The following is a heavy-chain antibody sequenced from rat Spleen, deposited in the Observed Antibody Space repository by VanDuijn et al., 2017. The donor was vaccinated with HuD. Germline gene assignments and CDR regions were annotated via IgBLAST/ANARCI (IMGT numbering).Heavy chain of an antibody. J-gene: IGHJ2*01. CDR1: GFSLSNYG. CDR3: ARSGLFDY. Sequence: QVQLKESGPGLVKPSLTLSLTCTVSGFSLSNYGVFWVRQPPGKGLEWMGVIWGNGNANYNSVLKSRLSISRDTSKSQVFLKMNSLQTEDTAIYFCARSGLFDYWGQGVMVTVSS. V-gene: IGHV2-13*01. D-gene: IGHD4-1*01. CDR2: IWGNGNA.